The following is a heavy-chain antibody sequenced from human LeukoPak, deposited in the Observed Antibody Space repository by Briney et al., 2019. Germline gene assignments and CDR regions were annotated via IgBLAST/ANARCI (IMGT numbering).Heavy chain of an antibody. Sequence: GGSVRLSCAASGFTFSSYEMNWVRQAPGKGLEWVANINQDGREKYYVDSVKGRFTISRDNAKNSLYLQMNSLRAEDTAVYFCGSPRRGYWGQGTLVTVSS. CDR1: GFTFSSYE. CDR3: GSPRRGY. J-gene: IGHJ4*02. CDR2: INQDGREK. V-gene: IGHV3-7*01.